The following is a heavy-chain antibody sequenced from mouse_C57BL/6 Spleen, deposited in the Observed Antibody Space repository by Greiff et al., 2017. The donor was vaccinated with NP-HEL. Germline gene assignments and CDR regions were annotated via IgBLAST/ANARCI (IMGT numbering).Heavy chain of an antibody. Sequence: VQLQQSGPELVKPGASVKISCKASGYAFSSSWMNWVKQRPGKGLEWIGRIYPGVGDTNYIGKFKGKATLTADKSSSTAYMQLSSLTSEDSAVYFCARANPHWYFDVWGTGTTVTVSS. CDR3: ARANPHWYFDV. J-gene: IGHJ1*03. CDR2: IYPGVGDT. D-gene: IGHD4-1*01. CDR1: GYAFSSSW. V-gene: IGHV1-82*01.